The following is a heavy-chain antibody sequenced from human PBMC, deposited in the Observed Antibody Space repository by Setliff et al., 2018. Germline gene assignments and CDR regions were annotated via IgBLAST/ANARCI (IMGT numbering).Heavy chain of an antibody. CDR3: ARDRSALVRGVVHHNYFDP. CDR2: ISYSGNT. CDR1: GASMRSGTFY. Sequence: PSETLSLTCTVSGASMRSGTFYWSWLRLHPGKGLEWIGYISYSGNTYYNPSFEGRLALSVDASMNQFSLRLSSVTAADSAIYYGARDRSALVRGVVHHNYFDPWGQGNKVTVSS. V-gene: IGHV4-31*03. J-gene: IGHJ5*02. D-gene: IGHD3-10*01.